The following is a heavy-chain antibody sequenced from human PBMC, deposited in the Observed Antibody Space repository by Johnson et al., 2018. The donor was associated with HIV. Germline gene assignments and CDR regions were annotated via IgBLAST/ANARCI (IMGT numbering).Heavy chain of an antibody. J-gene: IGHJ3*02. V-gene: IGHV3-13*01. CDR1: GFTFSSYD. CDR3: ARSLSSSWYEGAFDI. D-gene: IGHD6-13*01. Sequence: VQLVESGGGLVQPGGSLRLSCAASGFTFSSYDMHWVRQATGKGLEWVSAIGTAGDTYYPGSVKGRFTISRENAKNSLYLQMNSLRAGDAAVYYGARSLSSSWYEGAFDIGGQGTMVTVSS. CDR2: IGTAGDT.